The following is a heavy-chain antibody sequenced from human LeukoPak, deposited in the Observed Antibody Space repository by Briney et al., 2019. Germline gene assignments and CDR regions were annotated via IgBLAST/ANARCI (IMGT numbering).Heavy chain of an antibody. CDR3: ARDGPTAVGGSRALDI. CDR2: IKQGGSEK. Sequence: GGSLRLSCAASGFTFSSYWMSWVRQAPGKGLEWVANIKQGGSEKYYVDSVKGRFTISRDNAKNTLYLQGASLRDEDPAVYYCARDGPTAVGGSRALDIWRKDTRVTVFS. V-gene: IGHV3-7*01. D-gene: IGHD4-23*01. J-gene: IGHJ3*02. CDR1: GFTFSSYW.